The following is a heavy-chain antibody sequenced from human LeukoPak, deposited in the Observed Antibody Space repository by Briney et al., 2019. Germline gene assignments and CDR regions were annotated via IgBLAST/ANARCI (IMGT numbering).Heavy chain of an antibody. CDR2: INESGST. Sequence: TETLSLTCAVYGGSFSGHYWSWIRQPPGKGLEWIGEINESGSTNYNPSLKSRVTISIVTSKNQFSLKVTSVTAADTAVYYCARGLRGTPKHQPAELWGQGTLVTVSS. D-gene: IGHD1-14*01. V-gene: IGHV4-34*01. CDR3: ARGLRGTPKHQPAEL. J-gene: IGHJ4*02. CDR1: GGSFSGHY.